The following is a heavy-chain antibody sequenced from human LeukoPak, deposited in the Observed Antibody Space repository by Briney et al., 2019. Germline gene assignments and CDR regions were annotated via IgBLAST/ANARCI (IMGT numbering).Heavy chain of an antibody. CDR2: ISSRSSYI. V-gene: IGHV3-21*01. D-gene: IGHD3-10*01. J-gene: IGHJ3*02. CDR3: ARDSGDAFGEPNAFDI. Sequence: GGSLRLSCAASGFTFSSYSMNWVRQAPGKGLEWVSSISSRSSYIYYADSVKGRFSISRDNAKNSLYLQMNSLRAEDTAVYYCARDSGDAFGEPNAFDIWGQGTMVTVSS. CDR1: GFTFSSYS.